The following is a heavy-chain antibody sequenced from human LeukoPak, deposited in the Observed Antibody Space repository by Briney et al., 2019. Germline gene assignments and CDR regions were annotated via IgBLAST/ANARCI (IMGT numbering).Heavy chain of an antibody. Sequence: GGSLRLSCAASGFTFNNYWMTWVRQPPGKGLERVANINQDGSEKDYVDSVKGRFTISRDNAKNSLYLQMNSLRAEDTAVYYCARGRQWLLDPWGQGTLVTVSS. V-gene: IGHV3-7*03. CDR1: GFTFNNYW. CDR2: INQDGSEK. J-gene: IGHJ5*02. D-gene: IGHD6-19*01. CDR3: ARGRQWLLDP.